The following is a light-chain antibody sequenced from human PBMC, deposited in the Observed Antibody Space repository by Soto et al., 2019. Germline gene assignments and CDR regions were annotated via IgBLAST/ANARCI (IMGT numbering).Light chain of an antibody. V-gene: IGKV3-20*01. CDR3: QQYNPLPAIT. CDR2: GVS. CDR1: QSVSSNY. Sequence: TVLTQSPGTLSLSPGERATLSCRASQSVSSNYLVWYQQKPGQPPRLLISGVSTRATGIPDRFSGSGSGTDFTLTLSRLEPEDVAVYYCQQYNPLPAITFDHGTRVEI. J-gene: IGKJ5*01.